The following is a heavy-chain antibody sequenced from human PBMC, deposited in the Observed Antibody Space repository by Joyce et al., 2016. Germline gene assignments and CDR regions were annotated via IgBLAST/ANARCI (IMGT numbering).Heavy chain of an antibody. D-gene: IGHD3-3*01. V-gene: IGHV4-39*07. Sequence: QLQLQESGPGLVKPSETLSLTCTVSGGSISSSSYYWGWIRQPPGKGLEWIVNIYYSGSTYYNPSLKSRVTRSVDTSKNQFSLKLSSVTAADTAVYYCARDGFLEWLGDDYWGQGTLVTVSS. CDR3: ARDGFLEWLGDDY. J-gene: IGHJ4*02. CDR2: IYYSGST. CDR1: GGSISSSSYY.